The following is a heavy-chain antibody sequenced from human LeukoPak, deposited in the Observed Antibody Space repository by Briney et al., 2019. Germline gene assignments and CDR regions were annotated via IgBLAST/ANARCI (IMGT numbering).Heavy chain of an antibody. CDR2: ISSSSSYI. D-gene: IGHD2-2*01. J-gene: IGHJ6*03. CDR3: ARGRSVVPAVPGGYYYMDV. V-gene: IGHV3-21*01. CDR1: GFTFSSYS. Sequence: PGGSLRLSCAASGFTFSSYSMSWVRQAPGKGLEWVSSISSSSSYIYYADSVKGRFTISRDNAKNSLYLQMNSLRAEDTAVYYCARGRSVVPAVPGGYYYMDVWGKGTTVTVSS.